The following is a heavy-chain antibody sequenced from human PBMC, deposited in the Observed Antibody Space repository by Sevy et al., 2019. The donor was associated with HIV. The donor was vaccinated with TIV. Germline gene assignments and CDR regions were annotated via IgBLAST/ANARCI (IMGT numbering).Heavy chain of an antibody. D-gene: IGHD4-17*01. Sequence: ASVKVSCKASGYIFSDYYIHWVRQAPGQRLEWMACINSDSGVTNYAQRFQGEVTVTRDTSLRTAYLELTNLKSNDTAIYYCARLTTQPTSDLYGLDVWGQGTTVTVSS. CDR1: GYIFSDYY. V-gene: IGHV1-2*02. CDR2: INSDSGVT. J-gene: IGHJ6*02. CDR3: ARLTTQPTSDLYGLDV.